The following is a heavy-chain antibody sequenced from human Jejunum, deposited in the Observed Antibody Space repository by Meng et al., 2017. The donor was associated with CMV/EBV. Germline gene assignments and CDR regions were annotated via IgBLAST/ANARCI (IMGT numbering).Heavy chain of an antibody. V-gene: IGHV4-59*01. Sequence: SLPCTVSDDSISRSYWNWIRQPPGKGLEWIGNIYYSGSTNYNPSLKSRVTISLDTSKNQFSLKVNSVTAADTAVYFCARDWELGYWGQGTLVTVSS. CDR2: IYYSGST. CDR1: DDSISRSY. CDR3: ARDWELGY. J-gene: IGHJ4*02. D-gene: IGHD1-26*01.